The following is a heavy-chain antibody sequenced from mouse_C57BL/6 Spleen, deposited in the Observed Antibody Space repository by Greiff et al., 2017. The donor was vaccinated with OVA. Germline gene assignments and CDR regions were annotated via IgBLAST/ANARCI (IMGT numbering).Heavy chain of an antibody. D-gene: IGHD2-4*01. Sequence: QVQLQQPGAELVRPGSSVKLSCKASGYTFTSYWMDWVKQRPGQGLEWIGNIYPSDSETHYNQKFKDKATLTVDKSSSTAYMQLSCLTSEDSAVYYCARYYEYFDVWGTGTTVTVSS. CDR3: ARYYEYFDV. V-gene: IGHV1-61*01. CDR1: GYTFTSYW. J-gene: IGHJ1*03. CDR2: IYPSDSET.